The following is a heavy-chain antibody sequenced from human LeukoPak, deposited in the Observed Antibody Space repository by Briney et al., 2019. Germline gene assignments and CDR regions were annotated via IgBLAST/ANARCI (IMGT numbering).Heavy chain of an antibody. D-gene: IGHD2-21*02. CDR3: ARGLYCGGDCYSGPHNWFDP. CDR1: GGSISSSSYC. CDR2: IYYSGST. Sequence: SETLSLTCTVSGGSISSSSYCWGWIRQPPGKGLEWIGSIYYSGSTYYNPSLKSRVTISVDTSKNQFSLKLSSVTAADTAVYCCARGLYCGGDCYSGPHNWFDPWGQGTLVTVSS. J-gene: IGHJ5*02. V-gene: IGHV4-39*07.